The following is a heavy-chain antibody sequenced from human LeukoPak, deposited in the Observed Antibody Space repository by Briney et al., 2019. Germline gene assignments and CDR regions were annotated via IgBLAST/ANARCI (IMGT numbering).Heavy chain of an antibody. CDR1: GFTFSSYW. CDR2: IKQDGSEK. V-gene: IGHV3-7*01. J-gene: IGHJ6*03. CDR3: ARVVTVAWSERRPGYYYLDV. Sequence: GGSLRLSCAASGFTFSSYWMSWVRQAPGKGLEWVANIKQDGSEKYYVDSVKGRFTISRDNAKKSVYLQMNSLRGEDSAVYYCARVVTVAWSERRPGYYYLDVWGKGTTVTVSS. D-gene: IGHD1-1*01.